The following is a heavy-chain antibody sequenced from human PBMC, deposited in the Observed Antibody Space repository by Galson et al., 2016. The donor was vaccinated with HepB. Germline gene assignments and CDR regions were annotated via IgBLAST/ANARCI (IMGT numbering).Heavy chain of an antibody. D-gene: IGHD6-13*01. Sequence: SLRLSCAASGFTFNSFGMHWVRQAPGKGLEWVAVIWYDGSNKYYGDSVKRRFTISRDNSKNTLYLQMNSLRAEDTAIYYCAREAPIAAPGANDCWGQGTQVTVSS. V-gene: IGHV3-33*01. CDR1: GFTFNSFG. CDR2: IWYDGSNK. CDR3: AREAPIAAPGANDC. J-gene: IGHJ4*02.